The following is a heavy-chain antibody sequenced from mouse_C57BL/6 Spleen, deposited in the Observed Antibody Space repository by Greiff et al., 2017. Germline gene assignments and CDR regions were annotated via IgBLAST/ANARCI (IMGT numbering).Heavy chain of an antibody. D-gene: IGHD2-1*01. V-gene: IGHV1-64*01. CDR1: GYTFTSYW. Sequence: QVQLKQPGAELVKPGASVKLSCKASGYTFTSYWMHWVKQRPGQGLEWIGMIHPNSGSTNYNEKFKSKATLTVDKSSSTAYMQLSSLTSEDSAVYYCARWGLPYAMDYWGQGTSVTVSS. J-gene: IGHJ4*01. CDR2: IHPNSGST. CDR3: ARWGLPYAMDY.